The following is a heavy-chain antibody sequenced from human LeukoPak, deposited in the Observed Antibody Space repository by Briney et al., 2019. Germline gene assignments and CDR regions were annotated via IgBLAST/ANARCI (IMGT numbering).Heavy chain of an antibody. CDR3: ARGDITIFGVALKGGFDY. V-gene: IGHV4-59*01. CDR1: GGSISSYY. CDR2: IYYSGST. J-gene: IGHJ4*02. D-gene: IGHD3-3*01. Sequence: SETLSLTCTVSGGSISSYYWSWIRQPPGKGLEWIGYIYYSGSTNYNPSLKSRVTISVDTSKNQFSLKLTSVTAADTAVYYCARGDITIFGVALKGGFDYWGQGTLVTVSS.